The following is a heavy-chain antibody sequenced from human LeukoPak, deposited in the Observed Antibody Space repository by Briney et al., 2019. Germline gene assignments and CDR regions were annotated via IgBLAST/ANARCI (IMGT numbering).Heavy chain of an antibody. J-gene: IGHJ5*02. D-gene: IGHD2-2*01. CDR1: GFNFSSYW. CDR2: INIDGSGT. CDR3: AKDWGLRGVVQNWFDP. Sequence: GGSLRLSCAASGFNFSSYWMHWVRQAPGKGLVWVSRINIDGSGTNYADSVKGRFTISRDNSKNTLYLQMNSLRAEDTAVYYCAKDWGLRGVVQNWFDPWGQGTLVTVSS. V-gene: IGHV3-74*01.